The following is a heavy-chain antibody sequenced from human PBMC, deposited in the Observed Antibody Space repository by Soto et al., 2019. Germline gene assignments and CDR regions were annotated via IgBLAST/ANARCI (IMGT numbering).Heavy chain of an antibody. V-gene: IGHV3-30*18. CDR1: GFTFSSYG. J-gene: IGHJ3*02. CDR3: AKDLGDYDILTGYYSGSSGAFDI. D-gene: IGHD3-9*01. CDR2: ISYDGSNK. Sequence: PGESLKISCAASGFTFSSYGMHWVRQAPGKGLEWVAVISYDGSNKYYADSVKGRFTISRDNSKNTLYLQMNSLRAEDTAVYYCAKDLGDYDILTGYYSGSSGAFDIWGQGTMVTVSS.